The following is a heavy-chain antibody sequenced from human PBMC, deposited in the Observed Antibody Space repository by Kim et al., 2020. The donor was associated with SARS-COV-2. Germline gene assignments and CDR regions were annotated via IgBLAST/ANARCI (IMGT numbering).Heavy chain of an antibody. Sequence: GGSLRLSCAASGFTFSGSAMHWVRQASGKGLEWVGRIRSKANSYATSYAASVKGRFTISRDDSKTTAYLQLNSLKTEDTAVYYCTRDPGTTLVCWDAFDIWGQGTMVTVSS. CDR2: IRSKANSYAT. D-gene: IGHD1-1*01. CDR1: GFTFSGSA. J-gene: IGHJ3*02. V-gene: IGHV3-73*01. CDR3: TRDPGTTLVCWDAFDI.